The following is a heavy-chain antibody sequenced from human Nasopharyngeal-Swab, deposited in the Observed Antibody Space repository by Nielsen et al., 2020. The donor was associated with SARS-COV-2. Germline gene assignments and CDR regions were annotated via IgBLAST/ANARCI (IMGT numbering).Heavy chain of an antibody. D-gene: IGHD6-13*01. CDR2: ISGSGGST. V-gene: IGHV3-23*01. Sequence: WIRQPPGKGLEWVSAISGSGGSTYYADSVKGRFTISRDNSKNTLYLQMNSLRAEDTAVYYCAKLCSAKAAAGPFDYWGQGTLVTVSS. CDR3: AKLCSAKAAAGPFDY. J-gene: IGHJ4*02.